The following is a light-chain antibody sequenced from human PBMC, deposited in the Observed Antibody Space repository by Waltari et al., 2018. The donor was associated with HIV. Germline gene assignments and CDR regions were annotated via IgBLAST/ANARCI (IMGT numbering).Light chain of an antibody. Sequence: DIVLTQSPDSLAVSLGERATINCTSSRSNSYRSNNKNYLVWYQQKPGQPPRVLIYWASTRESGVPDRFSGSGSGTDFTLTISSLQTEDVAVYVCQQYHSLPITFGQGTRLEIK. CDR3: QQYHSLPIT. CDR1: RSNSYRSNNKNY. CDR2: WAS. V-gene: IGKV4-1*01. J-gene: IGKJ5*01.